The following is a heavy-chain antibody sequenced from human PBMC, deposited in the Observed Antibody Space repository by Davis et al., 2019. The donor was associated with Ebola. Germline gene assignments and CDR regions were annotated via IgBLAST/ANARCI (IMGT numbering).Heavy chain of an antibody. CDR3: ARSPYDSSGTAVGAFDI. D-gene: IGHD3-22*01. V-gene: IGHV3-7*01. CDR1: GFTFSSYW. CDR2: IKQDGSEK. Sequence: GGSLRLSCAASGFTFSSYWMSWVRQAPGKGLEWVANIKQDGSEKYYVDSVKGRFTISRGNAKNSLYLQMNSLRAEDTAVYYCARSPYDSSGTAVGAFDIWGQGTMVTVSS. J-gene: IGHJ3*02.